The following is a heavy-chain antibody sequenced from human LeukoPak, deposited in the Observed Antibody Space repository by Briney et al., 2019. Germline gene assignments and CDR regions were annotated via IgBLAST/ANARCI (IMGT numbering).Heavy chain of an antibody. D-gene: IGHD6-19*01. CDR2: ISSSSSYI. Sequence: GGSLRLSCAASGFTFSSYSMNWVRQAPGKGLEWFSSISSSSSYIYYADSVKSRFTISRDNAKNSLYLQMNSLRAEDTAVYYCARLIPRSQTPAVAGTWDSYWGQGTLVTVSS. CDR3: ARLIPRSQTPAVAGTWDSY. CDR1: GFTFSSYS. V-gene: IGHV3-21*01. J-gene: IGHJ4*02.